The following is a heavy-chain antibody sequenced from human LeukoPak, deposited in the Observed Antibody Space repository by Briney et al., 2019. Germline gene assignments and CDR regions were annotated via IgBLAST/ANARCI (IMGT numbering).Heavy chain of an antibody. J-gene: IGHJ3*02. Sequence: GGSLSLSCAVSGFTFSTSSMNGVRQAPGGGVGWGSFISSGTSYIYYADSVKGRFTISRDNTKNSLYLQMNSLRAEHTAVYYCARKYCSSTTCHDAFEIWGQGTMVAVSS. CDR3: ARKYCSSTTCHDAFEI. CDR1: GFTFSTSS. D-gene: IGHD2-2*01. CDR2: ISSGTSYI. V-gene: IGHV3-21*01.